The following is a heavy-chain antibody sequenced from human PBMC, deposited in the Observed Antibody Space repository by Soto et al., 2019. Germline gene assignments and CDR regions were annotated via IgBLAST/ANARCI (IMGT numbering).Heavy chain of an antibody. D-gene: IGHD2-2*01. CDR2: ISAYNGNT. CDR3: ARDPPYLDIVVVPAAPQRHYYYGMDV. Sequence: GASVKVSCKASGYTSTSYGISWVRQAPGQGLEWMGWISAYNGNTNYAQKLQGRVTMTTDTSTSTAYMELRSLRSDDTAVYYCARDPPYLDIVVVPAAPQRHYYYGMDVWGRGTTVTVSS. V-gene: IGHV1-18*04. CDR1: GYTSTSYG. J-gene: IGHJ6*02.